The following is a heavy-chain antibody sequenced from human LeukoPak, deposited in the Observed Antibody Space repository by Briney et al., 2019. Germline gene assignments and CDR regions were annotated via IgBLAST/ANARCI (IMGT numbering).Heavy chain of an antibody. Sequence: ASVKVSCKATGYTFTSYGISWVRQAPGQGLEWMGWISAYNGNTNYAQKLQGRVTMTTDTSTGTAYMELRSLRSDDTAVYYCATVGIAAAGTGYYYYMDVWGEGTTVTVSS. CDR1: GYTFTSYG. V-gene: IGHV1-18*01. D-gene: IGHD6-13*01. J-gene: IGHJ6*03. CDR2: ISAYNGNT. CDR3: ATVGIAAAGTGYYYYMDV.